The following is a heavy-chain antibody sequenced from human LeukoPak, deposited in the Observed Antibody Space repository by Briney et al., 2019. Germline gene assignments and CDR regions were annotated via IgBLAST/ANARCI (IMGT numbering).Heavy chain of an antibody. Sequence: GGSLRLSCAASGFTFSSHAMSWVRQAPGKGLEWVSSISGSGDNRNYADSVKGRFTISRDNSKSTLYLEMNSLRAEDTAIYYCAKNPLVSGTIYFDSWGQGTLLTVSS. CDR2: ISGSGDNR. CDR3: AKNPLVSGTIYFDS. CDR1: GFTFSSHA. D-gene: IGHD6-19*01. J-gene: IGHJ4*02. V-gene: IGHV3-23*01.